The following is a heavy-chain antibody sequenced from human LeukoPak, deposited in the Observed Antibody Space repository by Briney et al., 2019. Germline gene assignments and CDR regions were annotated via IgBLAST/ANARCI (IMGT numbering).Heavy chain of an antibody. CDR1: GFTFSSYS. D-gene: IGHD6-13*01. V-gene: IGHV3-21*01. J-gene: IGHJ4*02. CDR2: ISSSSSYI. Sequence: GGYLRLSCAASGFTFSSYSMNWVRQAPGKGLEWVSSISSSSSYIYYADSVKGRFTISRDNAKNSLYLQMNSLRAEDTAVYYCARESSWGSSSWYYFDYWGQGTLVTVSS. CDR3: ARESSWGSSSWYYFDY.